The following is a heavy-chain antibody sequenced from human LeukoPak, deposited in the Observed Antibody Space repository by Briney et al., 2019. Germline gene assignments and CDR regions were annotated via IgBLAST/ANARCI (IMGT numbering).Heavy chain of an antibody. CDR2: ISSSGSTI. J-gene: IGHJ5*02. V-gene: IGHV3-11*01. D-gene: IGHD3-10*01. CDR1: GFPFSDYY. CDR3: ARYGRWGFGENNWFDP. Sequence: GGPLRLSCAASGFPFSDYYMSWLRQAPGKGLEWVSYISSSGSTIYYADSVKGRFTISRDNAKNSLYLQMNSLRAEDTAVYYCARYGRWGFGENNWFDPWGQGTLVTVSS.